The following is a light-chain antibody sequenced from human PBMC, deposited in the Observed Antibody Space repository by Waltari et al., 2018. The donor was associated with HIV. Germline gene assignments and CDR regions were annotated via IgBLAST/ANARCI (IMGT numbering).Light chain of an antibody. V-gene: IGLV2-23*01. Sequence: ISCTGSSSDVGSYNLVSWYQQHPGKAPKLMIYEGINRPSGVSNRFSGSKSGNTASLTISGLQAEDEADYYCCSYAGSSNWVFGGGTKVTVL. J-gene: IGLJ3*02. CDR3: CSYAGSSNWV. CDR2: EGI. CDR1: SSDVGSYNL.